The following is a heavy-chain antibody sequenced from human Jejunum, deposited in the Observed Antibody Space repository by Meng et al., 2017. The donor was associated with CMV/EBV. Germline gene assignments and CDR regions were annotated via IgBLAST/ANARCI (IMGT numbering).Heavy chain of an antibody. D-gene: IGHD2-2*01. J-gene: IGHJ4*02. CDR3: AREKSSCTSSTCYGVDS. Sequence: QVKLQEPGPGLVKPSETLSLTCTVSDGSISSYYWSWIRQSAGKGLEWIGRIHTSGTTNYNPSLKSRVTLSLDTSKDQFSLKLTSVTAADTAVYYCAREKSSCTSSTCYGVDSWGQGTLVTVFS. CDR1: DGSISSYY. CDR2: IHTSGTT. V-gene: IGHV4-4*07.